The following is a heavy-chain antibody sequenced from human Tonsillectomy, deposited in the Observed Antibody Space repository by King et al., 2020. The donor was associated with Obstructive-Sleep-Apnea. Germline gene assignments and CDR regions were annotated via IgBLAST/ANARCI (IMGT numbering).Heavy chain of an antibody. CDR1: GGSISSGGYY. Sequence: QLQESGPGLVKPSQTLSLTCTVSGGSISSGGYYWSWIRQHPGKGLEWIGYIYYSGSTYYNPSLKIRVTISVDTSKNQFSLKLSSVTAADTAVYYCARDRGYDSSGYSYYFDYWGQGTLVTVSS. J-gene: IGHJ4*02. D-gene: IGHD3-22*01. CDR2: IYYSGST. V-gene: IGHV4-31*03. CDR3: ARDRGYDSSGYSYYFDY.